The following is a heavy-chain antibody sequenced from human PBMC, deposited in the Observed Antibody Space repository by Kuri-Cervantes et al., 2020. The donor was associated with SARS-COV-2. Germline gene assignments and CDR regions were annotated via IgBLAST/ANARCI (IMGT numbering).Heavy chain of an antibody. CDR1: GFTFSSYA. CDR2: ISGSGGST. J-gene: IGHJ4*02. D-gene: IGHD3-3*01. Sequence: GGSLRLSCAASGFTFSSYAMSWVRQAPGKGLEWVSAISGSGGSTYYADSVKGRFTISRDNSKNTLYLQMNSLRAEYTAVYYCAKGIRRFLESLDYWGQGTLVTVSS. CDR3: AKGIRRFLESLDY. V-gene: IGHV3-23*01.